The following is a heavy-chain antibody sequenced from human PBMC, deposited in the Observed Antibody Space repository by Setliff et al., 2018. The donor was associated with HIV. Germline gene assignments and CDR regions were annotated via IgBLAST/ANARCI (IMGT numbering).Heavy chain of an antibody. CDR3: AREGNSGHGGQIEFDY. V-gene: IGHV1-69*13. CDR1: GDTFRSRA. J-gene: IGHJ4*02. D-gene: IGHD1-26*01. Sequence: SVKVSCKASGDTFRSRAFNWVRQTPGQGPEWMGGIIPMFGTANYAQKFQGRVTITADESTSTVYMELSSLRSDDTALYYCAREGNSGHGGQIEFDYWGQGTLVTVSS. CDR2: IIPMFGTA.